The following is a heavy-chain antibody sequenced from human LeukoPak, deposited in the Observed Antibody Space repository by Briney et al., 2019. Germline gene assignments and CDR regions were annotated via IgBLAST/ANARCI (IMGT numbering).Heavy chain of an antibody. D-gene: IGHD6-13*01. J-gene: IGHJ4*02. CDR3: ARYSSSWYSFDY. Sequence: SVKVSCKASGGTFSSYAISWVRQAPGQGVEWMGGIIPIFGTANYAQKFQGRVTITADESTSTAYMELSSLRSEDTAVYYCARYSSSWYSFDYWGQGTLVTVSS. V-gene: IGHV1-69*01. CDR1: GGTFSSYA. CDR2: IIPIFGTA.